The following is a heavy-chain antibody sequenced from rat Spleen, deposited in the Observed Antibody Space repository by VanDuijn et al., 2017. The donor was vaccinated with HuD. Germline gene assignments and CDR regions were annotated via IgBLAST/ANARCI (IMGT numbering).Heavy chain of an antibody. J-gene: IGHJ2*01. CDR1: GFSLSNYG. CDR2: IWGNGNT. CDR3: ARSDYQSGSFPY. V-gene: IGHV2-13*01. Sequence: QVQLKESGPGLVQPSQTLSLTCTVSGFSLSNYGVIWVRQPPGKGLEWMGVIWGNGNTNYKSALKSRLSISRDTSKSQVFLEMNSLQTEDTAIYFGARSDYQSGSFPYWGQGVMVTVSS. D-gene: IGHD1-1*01.